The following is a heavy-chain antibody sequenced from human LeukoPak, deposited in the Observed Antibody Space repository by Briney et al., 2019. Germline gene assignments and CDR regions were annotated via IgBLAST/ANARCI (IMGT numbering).Heavy chain of an antibody. Sequence: ASVKVSCEASGYTFTNYYMHWVRQAPGQGLEWMGIINRSGGSTSYAEKFQGRVTMTRNTSISTAYMELSSLRSEDTAVYYCARVLVADPRVGYYYYGMDVWGQGTTVTVSS. CDR2: INRSGGST. CDR1: GYTFTNYY. J-gene: IGHJ6*02. CDR3: ARVLVADPRVGYYYYGMDV. D-gene: IGHD5-12*01. V-gene: IGHV1-46*01.